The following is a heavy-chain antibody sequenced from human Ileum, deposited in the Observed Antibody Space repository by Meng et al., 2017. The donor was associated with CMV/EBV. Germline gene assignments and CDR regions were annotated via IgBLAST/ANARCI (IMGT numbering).Heavy chain of an antibody. V-gene: IGHV4-34*01. CDR1: DSCFSDFY. CDR3: ARGQDNHKGGVH. CDR2: IHPSEST. D-gene: IGHD1-14*01. Sequence: VLMPSESLTPSFHVYDSCFSDFYWSWTRHLQGKGLEWVGDIHPSESTHYNPTLESRVSISVPMSNNQFSLKVSPVTAADTAVYYCARGQDNHKGGVHWGQGTLVTVSS. J-gene: IGHJ4*02.